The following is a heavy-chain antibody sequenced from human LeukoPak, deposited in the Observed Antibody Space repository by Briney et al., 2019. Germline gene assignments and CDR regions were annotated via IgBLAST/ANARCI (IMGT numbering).Heavy chain of an antibody. CDR2: IYPGDSDT. J-gene: IGHJ3*02. CDR1: GYNFTSYW. CDR3: ARPGYSGSYYEAFDI. Sequence: GESLKISCKGSGYNFTSYWIGWVRQMPGKGLEWMGIIYPGDSDTRYSPSFQGQVTISADKSISTAYLQWSSLKASDAAMYYCARPGYSGSYYEAFDIWGQGTMVTVSS. D-gene: IGHD1-26*01. V-gene: IGHV5-51*01.